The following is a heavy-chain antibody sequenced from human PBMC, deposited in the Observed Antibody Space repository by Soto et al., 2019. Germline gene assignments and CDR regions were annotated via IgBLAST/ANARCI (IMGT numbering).Heavy chain of an antibody. Sequence: EVQLLESGGGLVQPGGSLRLSCAASGFTFSSYAMSWVRQAPGKGLEWVSAISGSGGSTYYADSVKGRFTTSRDNSKNTLYLQMNSLRAEDTAVYYCAKERGLGTIFGVVIIDPTTAYYFDYWGQGTLVTVSS. D-gene: IGHD3-3*01. CDR1: GFTFSSYA. CDR2: ISGSGGST. CDR3: AKERGLGTIFGVVIIDPTTAYYFDY. J-gene: IGHJ4*02. V-gene: IGHV3-23*01.